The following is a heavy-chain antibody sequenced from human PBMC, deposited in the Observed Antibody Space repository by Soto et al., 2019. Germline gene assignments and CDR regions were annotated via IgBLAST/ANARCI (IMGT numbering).Heavy chain of an antibody. D-gene: IGHD6-19*01. CDR1: GYTFTSYA. J-gene: IGHJ3*02. Sequence: ASVKVSCKASGYTFTSYAMHWVRQAPGQRLEWMGWINAGNGNTKYSQKFQGRVTITRDTSASTAYMELSSLRSEDTAVYYCAVGISPVAGRDAFDIWGQGTMVTVSS. CDR3: AVGISPVAGRDAFDI. CDR2: INAGNGNT. V-gene: IGHV1-3*01.